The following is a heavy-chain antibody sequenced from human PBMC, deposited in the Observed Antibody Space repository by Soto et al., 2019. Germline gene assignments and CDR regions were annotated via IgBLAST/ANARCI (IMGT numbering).Heavy chain of an antibody. CDR3: ARDGGFGELKY. V-gene: IGHV1-69*18. D-gene: IGHD3-10*01. J-gene: IGHJ4*02. Sequence: QVQLVQSGAELKKPGSSVKVSCKASGDTFSGYPINWVRQAPGEGLEWMGRIIPVFGTTNDAQSSEGRVTFTADDSTNTAYMELRGLLSEDTAVYYCARDGGFGELKYWGPGTLVTVSS. CDR1: GDTFSGYP. CDR2: IIPVFGTT.